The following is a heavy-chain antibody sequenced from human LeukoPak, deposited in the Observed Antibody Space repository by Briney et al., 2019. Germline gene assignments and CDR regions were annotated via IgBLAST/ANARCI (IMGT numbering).Heavy chain of an antibody. Sequence: SSPTLVKPTQPLTLTCSLSGFSISSRAVGVGWFRQPPGKALEWLALIFWDDDKRYSPSLKSRLSITKDTSKNQVVLTMINMDPVDTGTYYCAPKKYCSRTSCHFDYWGHGALVIVS. CDR1: GFSISSRAVG. V-gene: IGHV2-5*02. CDR2: IFWDDDK. J-gene: IGHJ4*01. CDR3: APKKYCSRTSCHFDY. D-gene: IGHD2-2*01.